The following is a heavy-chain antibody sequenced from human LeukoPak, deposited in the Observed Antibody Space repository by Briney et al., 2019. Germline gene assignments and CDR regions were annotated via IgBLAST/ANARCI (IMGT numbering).Heavy chain of an antibody. CDR1: GGSVSGHY. V-gene: IGHV4-4*09. Sequence: PSETLSLTCAVSGGSVSGHYWDWIRQPPGKGLEWIGYIYASGSANYHPSLKSRVTISLDTSKNQFSLKLSSVTAADTAVYYCARQDGVLRFLEWFLDAFDIWGQGTMVTVSS. CDR2: IYASGSA. D-gene: IGHD3-3*01. CDR3: ARQDGVLRFLEWFLDAFDI. J-gene: IGHJ3*02.